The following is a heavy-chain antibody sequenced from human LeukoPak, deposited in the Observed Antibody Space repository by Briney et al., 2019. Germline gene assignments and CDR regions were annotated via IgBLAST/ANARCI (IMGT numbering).Heavy chain of an antibody. Sequence: PSETLSLTCAVYGGCFSGYYWSWIRQPPGKGLEWIGEINHSGSTNYNPSLKSRVTISVDTSKNQFSLKLSSVTAADTAVYYCASLRTPMATIPHMDVWGKGTTVTVSS. CDR3: ASLRTPMATIPHMDV. D-gene: IGHD5-24*01. V-gene: IGHV4-34*01. J-gene: IGHJ6*03. CDR1: GGCFSGYY. CDR2: INHSGST.